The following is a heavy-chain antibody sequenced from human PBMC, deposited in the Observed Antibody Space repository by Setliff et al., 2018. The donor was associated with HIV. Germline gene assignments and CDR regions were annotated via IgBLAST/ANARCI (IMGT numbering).Heavy chain of an antibody. Sequence: GASVKVSCKASGYTFTSYDINWVRQATGQGLEWMGWMMPSSGNTGYAQKFQGRLTMTRDTSISTAYMELTSLRLDDTGLYYCAKAKWLPRNSFYYYMDVWGKGTTVTVSS. V-gene: IGHV1-8*02. CDR1: GYTFTSYD. CDR3: AKAKWLPRNSFYYYMDV. J-gene: IGHJ6*03. CDR2: MMPSSGNT. D-gene: IGHD6-19*01.